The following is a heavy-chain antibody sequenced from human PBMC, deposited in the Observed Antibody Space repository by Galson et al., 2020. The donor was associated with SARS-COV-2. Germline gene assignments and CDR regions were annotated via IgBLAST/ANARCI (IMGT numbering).Heavy chain of an antibody. V-gene: IGHV3-74*01. CDR1: GFTFSTFW. Sequence: GESLKISCAASGFTFSTFWMHWVRQAPGKGLVWVARINSEGGRTVYADSVRGRFKISRDNAKNTLYLQMNSVRAEDTAVDYCAREGEDTWYDYVLDVWGQGTTVTVSS. J-gene: IGHJ6*02. D-gene: IGHD3-16*01. CDR2: INSEGGRT. CDR3: AREGEDTWYDYVLDV.